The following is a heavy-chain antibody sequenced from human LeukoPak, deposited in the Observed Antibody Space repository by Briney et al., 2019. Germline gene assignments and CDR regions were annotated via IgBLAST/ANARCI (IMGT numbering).Heavy chain of an antibody. J-gene: IGHJ6*03. CDR3: ARVYLYYYYMDV. CDR2: IYTSGST. V-gene: IGHV4-61*02. CDR1: GGSISSGSYY. Sequence: PSQTLSLTCTVSGGSISSGSYYWSWIRQPAGTGLEWIGRIYTSGSTNYNPSLKSRVTISVDTSKNQFSLKLSSVTAADTAVYYCARVYLYYYYMDVWGKGTTVTVSS.